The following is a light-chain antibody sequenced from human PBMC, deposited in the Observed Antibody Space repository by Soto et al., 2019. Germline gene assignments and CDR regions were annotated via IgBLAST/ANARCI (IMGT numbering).Light chain of an antibody. CDR1: QSILYNSNSKNY. V-gene: IGKV4-1*01. CDR2: WAS. CDR3: QQYYSTPWT. J-gene: IGKJ1*01. Sequence: DIVMTQSPDSLAVSLGERATINCKSSQSILYNSNSKNYLAWYQQKPGQPPKLLIYWASTRESGVPDRFSGSGSGTDFTLTISSRLAEDVAVYYCQQYYSTPWTFGQGTKVEIK.